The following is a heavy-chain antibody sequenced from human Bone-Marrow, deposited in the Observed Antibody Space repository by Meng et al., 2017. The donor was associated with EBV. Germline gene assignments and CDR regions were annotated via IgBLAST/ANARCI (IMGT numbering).Heavy chain of an antibody. J-gene: IGHJ4*02. V-gene: IGHV1-69*01. Sequence: QVTVVQSGARGKKPCSLVKSSCKAFGGAFRRSAISWVRQAPGQGLEWMGGFLPILGAPNYAETFQDRVTITADESTSTAYMELSSLRPDDTAVYYCARESGRGYTPDYWGQGTLVTVSS. CDR2: FLPILGAP. D-gene: IGHD3-10*01. CDR3: ARESGRGYTPDY. CDR1: GGAFRRSA.